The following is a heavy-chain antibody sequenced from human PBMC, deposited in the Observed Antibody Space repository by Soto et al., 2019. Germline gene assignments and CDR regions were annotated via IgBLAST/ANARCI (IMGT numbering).Heavy chain of an antibody. CDR2: ISSSSSYT. V-gene: IGHV3-11*06. D-gene: IGHD6-19*01. J-gene: IGHJ6*02. CDR1: GFTFSDYY. Sequence: PGGSLRLSCAASGFTFSDYYMSWIRQAPGKGLEWVSYISSSSSYTNYADSVKGRFTISRDNAKNSLYLQMNSLRAEDTAVYYCARRGPGSSGWYVGLWYYGMDVWGQGTTVTVSS. CDR3: ARRGPGSSGWYVGLWYYGMDV.